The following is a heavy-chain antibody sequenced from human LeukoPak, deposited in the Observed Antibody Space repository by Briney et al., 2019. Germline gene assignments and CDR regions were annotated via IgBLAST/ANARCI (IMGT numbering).Heavy chain of an antibody. CDR2: IYNSVIT. CDR1: GDSIRGSSYY. CDR3: ARLDYNFGTI. J-gene: IGHJ4*02. D-gene: IGHD1-14*01. Sequence: PSETLSLTCTVSGDSIRGSSYYWGWIRQPPGKGLEWIGNIYNSVITYYNPSLKSRVTIAVDTSKNQFSLRLTSVTAADTALYFCARLDYNFGTIWGQGALVTVSP. V-gene: IGHV4-39*01.